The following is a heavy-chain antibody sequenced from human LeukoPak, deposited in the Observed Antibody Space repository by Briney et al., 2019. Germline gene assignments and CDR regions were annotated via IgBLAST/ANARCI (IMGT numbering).Heavy chain of an antibody. CDR1: GFTFSSYA. CDR2: ISGSGGTT. Sequence: GGSLRLSCAASGFTFSSYAMTWVRQAPGKGLEWVSAISGSGGTTLYADSVKGRFTISRDNSKSTLYLQMNSLRAEDTAVYYCAKDQGIQLWLKYFQHWGQGTLVTVSS. CDR3: AKDQGIQLWLKYFQH. J-gene: IGHJ1*01. V-gene: IGHV3-23*01. D-gene: IGHD5-18*01.